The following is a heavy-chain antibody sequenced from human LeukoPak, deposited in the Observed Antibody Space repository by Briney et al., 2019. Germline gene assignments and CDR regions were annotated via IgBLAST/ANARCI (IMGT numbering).Heavy chain of an antibody. J-gene: IGHJ4*02. CDR2: IYYSGST. Sequence: SETLSLTCTISGGSISSSSYYWGWIRQPPGKGLEWIGSIYYSGSTYYNPSLKSRVTISVDTSKNQFSLKLSSVTAADTAVYYCASSGSGSYFSDYWGQGTLVTVSS. CDR1: GGSISSSSYY. CDR3: ASSGSGSYFSDY. D-gene: IGHD3-10*01. V-gene: IGHV4-39*01.